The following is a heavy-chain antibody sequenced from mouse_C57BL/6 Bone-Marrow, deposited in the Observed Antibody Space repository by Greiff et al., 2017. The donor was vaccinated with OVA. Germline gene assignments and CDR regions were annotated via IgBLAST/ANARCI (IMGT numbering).Heavy chain of an antibody. J-gene: IGHJ4*01. D-gene: IGHD1-1*01. CDR3: AEGSSYNYYAMDY. V-gene: IGHV3-6*01. Sequence: EVQLQESGPGLVKPSQSLSLTCSVTGYSITSGYYWNWIRQFPGNKLEWMGYISYDGSNNYNPSLKNRISITRDTSKYQFFLKLNSVTTEDTATYYCAEGSSYNYYAMDYWGQGTSVTVSS. CDR1: GYSITSGYY. CDR2: ISYDGSN.